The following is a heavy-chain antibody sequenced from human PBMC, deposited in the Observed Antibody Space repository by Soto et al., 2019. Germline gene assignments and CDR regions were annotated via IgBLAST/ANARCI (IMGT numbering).Heavy chain of an antibody. V-gene: IGHV3-15*01. CDR2: IKSKTDGGTT. CDR1: GVTFSNAW. Sequence: GGSLRLSYAASGVTFSNAWMSWVRQAPGKGLEWVGRIKSKTDGGTTDYAAPVKGRFTISRDDSKNTLYLQMNSLKTEDTAVYYCTTLPAALSYYYYYGMDVWGQGTTVTVS. D-gene: IGHD2-2*01. CDR3: TTLPAALSYYYYYGMDV. J-gene: IGHJ6*02.